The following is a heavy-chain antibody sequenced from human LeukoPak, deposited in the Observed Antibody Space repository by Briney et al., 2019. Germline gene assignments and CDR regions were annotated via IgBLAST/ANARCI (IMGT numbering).Heavy chain of an antibody. CDR2: IYHSGST. J-gene: IGHJ4*02. Sequence: PSETLSLTCTVSGYSISSGYYWGWIRQPPGKGLEWIGSIYHSGSTYYNPSLKSRVTISVDTSKNQFSLKLSSVTAADTAVYYCARTNWNYVGTFDYWGQGTLVTVSS. V-gene: IGHV4-38-2*02. CDR3: ARTNWNYVGTFDY. D-gene: IGHD1-7*01. CDR1: GYSISSGYY.